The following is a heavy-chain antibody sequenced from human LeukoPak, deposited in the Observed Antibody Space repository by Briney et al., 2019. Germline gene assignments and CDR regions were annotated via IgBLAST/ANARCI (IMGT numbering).Heavy chain of an antibody. CDR2: INHSGST. CDR1: GGSFSGYY. Sequence: PSETLSLTCAVYGGSFSGYYWSWIRQPPGKGQEWIGEINHSGSTNYNPSLKSRVTISVDTSKNQFSLKLSSVTAADTAVYYCARGRSTMWYPHPNGQYFQHWGQGPLVTVSS. V-gene: IGHV4-34*01. D-gene: IGHD2-15*01. J-gene: IGHJ1*01. CDR3: ARGRSTMWYPHPNGQYFQH.